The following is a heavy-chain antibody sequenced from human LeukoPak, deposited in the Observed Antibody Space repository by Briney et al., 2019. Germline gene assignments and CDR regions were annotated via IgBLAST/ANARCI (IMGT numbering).Heavy chain of an antibody. CDR3: ARGIIGYYFDY. V-gene: IGHV1-18*01. J-gene: IGHJ4*02. D-gene: IGHD2-15*01. Sequence: ASAKVSRKTSGYTFTIYGISWVRQAPGQGLEWMGLISAYGNTNYAQNLQGRVTMTTDTSTSTAYMELRSLRSDDTAVYYCARGIIGYYFDYWGQGTLVTVSS. CDR2: ISAYGNT. CDR1: GYTFTIYG.